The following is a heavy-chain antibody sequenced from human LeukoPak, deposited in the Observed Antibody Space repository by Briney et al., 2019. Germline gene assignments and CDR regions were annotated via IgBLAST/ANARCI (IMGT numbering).Heavy chain of an antibody. CDR1: GGSISSGSYY. V-gene: IGHV4-61*02. CDR2: IYTSGST. Sequence: SETLSLTCTVSGGSISSGSYYWSWIRQPAGKGLEWIGRIYTSGSTNYNPSLKSRVTISVDTSKNQFSLKLSSVTAADTAVYYCARHSVYSGSYQPTADAFDIWGQGTMVTVSS. CDR3: ARHSVYSGSYQPTADAFDI. J-gene: IGHJ3*02. D-gene: IGHD1-26*01.